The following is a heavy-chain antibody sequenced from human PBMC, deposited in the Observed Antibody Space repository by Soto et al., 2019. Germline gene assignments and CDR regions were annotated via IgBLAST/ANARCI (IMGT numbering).Heavy chain of an antibody. J-gene: IGHJ5*02. D-gene: IGHD1-26*01. CDR1: GFTFSSYS. Sequence: EVQLVESGGGLVQPGGSLRLSCAASGFTFSSYSMNWFRQSPGKGLEWVSYISSSSSTIYYADSVKGRFTISRDNAKNSLYLQMNSLRAEDTAVYYCAREEGLLNWFDTWGQGTLVTVSS. CDR2: ISSSSSTI. CDR3: AREEGLLNWFDT. V-gene: IGHV3-48*01.